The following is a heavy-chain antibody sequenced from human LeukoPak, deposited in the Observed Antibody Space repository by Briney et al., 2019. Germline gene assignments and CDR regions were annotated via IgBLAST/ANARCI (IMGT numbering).Heavy chain of an antibody. CDR3: ARDGSYGSGYYDY. CDR2: IWYDGSNK. D-gene: IGHD3-22*01. Sequence: GRSLRLSCAASGFTFSSYGMHWVRQAPGKGLEWVAVIWYDGSNKYYADSVKGRFTISRDNSKNTLYLQVNSLRAEDTAVYYCARDGSYGSGYYDYWGQGTLVTVSS. J-gene: IGHJ4*02. CDR1: GFTFSSYG. V-gene: IGHV3-33*01.